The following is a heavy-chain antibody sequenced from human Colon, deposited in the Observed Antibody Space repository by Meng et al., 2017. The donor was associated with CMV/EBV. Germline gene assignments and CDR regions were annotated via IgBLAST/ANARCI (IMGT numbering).Heavy chain of an antibody. D-gene: IGHD3-10*01. CDR1: GFNLITYD. V-gene: IGHV1-2*02. Sequence: ASVKVSCKASGFNLITYDIIWMRQAPGQGLEWMGWINPKSVGRDYAQKFQGRVTMTRDTSISTAYMELSSLRSDDTAVYYCARDPLGGEPFYYYGMDVWGQGTTVTVSS. CDR3: ARDPLGGEPFYYYGMDV. CDR2: INPKSVGR. J-gene: IGHJ6*02.